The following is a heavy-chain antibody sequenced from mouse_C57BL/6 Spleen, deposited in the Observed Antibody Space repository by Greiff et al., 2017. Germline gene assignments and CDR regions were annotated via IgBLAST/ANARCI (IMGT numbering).Heavy chain of an antibody. CDR2: ISDGGSKT. V-gene: IGHV5-4*03. J-gene: IGHJ2*01. D-gene: IGHD2-3*01. CDR1: GFTFSSYA. Sequence: EVKVVESGGGLVKPGGSLKLSCAASGFTFSSYAMSWVRQTPEKRLEWVATISDGGSKTYYPDNVKGRFTISRDNAKNNLYLQMSHLKSEDTAMYYCARWYDGCFDYWGQGTTLTVSS. CDR3: ARWYDGCFDY.